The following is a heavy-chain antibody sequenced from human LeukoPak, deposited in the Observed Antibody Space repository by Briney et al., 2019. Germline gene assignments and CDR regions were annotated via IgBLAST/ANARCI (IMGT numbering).Heavy chain of an antibody. V-gene: IGHV4-59*01. CDR3: AREKVGYCSSTSCYRGYWFDP. CDR2: IYYSGST. J-gene: IGHJ5*02. D-gene: IGHD2-2*03. Sequence: PSETLSLTCTVSGGSISSYYWSWIRQPPGKGLEWIGYIYYSGSTNYNPSLKSRVTISVDTSKNRFSLKLSSVTAADTAVYYCAREKVGYCSSTSCYRGYWFDPWGQGTLVTVSS. CDR1: GGSISSYY.